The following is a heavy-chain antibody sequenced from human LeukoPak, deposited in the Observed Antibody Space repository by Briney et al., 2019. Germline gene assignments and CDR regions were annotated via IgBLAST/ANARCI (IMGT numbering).Heavy chain of an antibody. J-gene: IGHJ6*02. CDR1: GGSISSYY. D-gene: IGHD2-2*01. CDR2: IYYSGST. V-gene: IGHV4-59*01. Sequence: SETLSLTCTVSGGSISSYYWSWIRQPPGKGLEWIGYIYYSGSTNYNPSLKSRVTISVDTSKNQFSLKLSYVTAADTAVYYCARSHGVVPAATLFDYYYYGMDVWGQGTTVTVSS. CDR3: ARSHGVVPAATLFDYYYYGMDV.